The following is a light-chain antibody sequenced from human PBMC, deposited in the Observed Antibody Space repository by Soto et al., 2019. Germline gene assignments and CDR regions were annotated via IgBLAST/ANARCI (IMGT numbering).Light chain of an antibody. CDR1: QSISNW. CDR2: DAS. J-gene: IGKJ1*01. CDR3: QEFNSYSRV. V-gene: IGKV1-5*01. Sequence: DIQMTQSPSTLSASVGDRVTVTCRASQSISNWLAWYQQRPGKSPNLLIFDASKLQSGVPSRFSGSGSGTEFTLTISSLLPDDVATYYCQEFNSYSRVFGQGTKVEIK.